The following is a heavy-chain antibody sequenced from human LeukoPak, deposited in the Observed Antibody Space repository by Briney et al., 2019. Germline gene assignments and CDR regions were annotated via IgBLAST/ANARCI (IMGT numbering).Heavy chain of an antibody. V-gene: IGHV5-51*01. D-gene: IGHD2-2*01. Sequence: GESLKISCKGSGYSFTSYWIGWVRQMPGKGLEWMGIIYPGDSDTRYSPSFQGQVTISADKSISTAYLQWSSLKASDTAMYYCARGDCSSTSCENYGMDVWGQGTTATVSS. CDR2: IYPGDSDT. J-gene: IGHJ6*02. CDR1: GYSFTSYW. CDR3: ARGDCSSTSCENYGMDV.